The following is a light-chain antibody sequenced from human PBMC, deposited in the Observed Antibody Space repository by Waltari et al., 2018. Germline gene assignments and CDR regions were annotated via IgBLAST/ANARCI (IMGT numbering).Light chain of an antibody. CDR1: QSLLYNNGNND. J-gene: IGKJ1*01. Sequence: EIVMTQSPLSLPVTPGEPASISCRSSQSLLYNNGNNDLDWYLQKPGQSPQLLIYLGSNRDCGVPDRISGSGSGTDFTLKISRVEAEDVGIYYCMQTLQTPKTFGQGTKVEIK. CDR2: LGS. CDR3: MQTLQTPKT. V-gene: IGKV2-28*01.